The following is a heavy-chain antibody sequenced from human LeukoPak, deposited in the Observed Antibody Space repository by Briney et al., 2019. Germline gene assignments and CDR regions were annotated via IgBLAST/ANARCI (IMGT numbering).Heavy chain of an antibody. J-gene: IGHJ3*02. CDR3: AVGGVYLRGGAEAFDI. D-gene: IGHD3-10*01. CDR2: IYHSGST. CDR1: GGSISSSNW. Sequence: PSGTLSLTCAVSGGSISSSNWWSWVRQPPGKGLEWIGEIYHSGSTNYNPSLKSRVTISVDKSKNQFSLELSSVTAADTAVYYCAVGGVYLRGGAEAFDIWGQGTMVTVSS. V-gene: IGHV4-4*02.